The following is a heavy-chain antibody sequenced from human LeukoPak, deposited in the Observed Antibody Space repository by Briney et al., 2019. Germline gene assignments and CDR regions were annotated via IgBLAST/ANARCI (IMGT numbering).Heavy chain of an antibody. Sequence: SETLSLTCTVSGGSISSYYWSWIRQPPGKGLEWIGYIYYSGSTNYNPSLKGRVTISVDTSKNQFSLKLSSVTAADTAVYYCASLDYGGNSDWFDPWGQGTLVTVSS. J-gene: IGHJ5*02. CDR2: IYYSGST. V-gene: IGHV4-59*08. CDR3: ASLDYGGNSDWFDP. D-gene: IGHD4-23*01. CDR1: GGSISSYY.